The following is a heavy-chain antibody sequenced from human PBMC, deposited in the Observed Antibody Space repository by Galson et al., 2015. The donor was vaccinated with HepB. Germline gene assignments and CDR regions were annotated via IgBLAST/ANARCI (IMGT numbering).Heavy chain of an antibody. CDR2: ISYHGSNK. D-gene: IGHD6-19*01. V-gene: IGHV3-30*04. CDR1: GFTFSSYA. CDR3: ARGIIEVAGNEYFQH. J-gene: IGHJ1*01. Sequence: SLRLSCAASGFTFSSYAMHWVRQAPGKGLEWVAVISYHGSNKYYADSVKGRFTISRDNSENTLYLRMNSLRAEDTAVYYCARGIIEVAGNEYFQHWGQGTLVTVFS.